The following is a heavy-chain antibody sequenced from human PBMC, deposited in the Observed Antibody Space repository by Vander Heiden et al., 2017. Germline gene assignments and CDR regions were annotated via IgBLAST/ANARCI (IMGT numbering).Heavy chain of an antibody. Sequence: QLQLQESGPGLVKPSETLSLTCTVSGGSISSSSYYWGWIRQPPGKGLEWIGSIYYSGGTYYNPSLKSRVTISVDTSKNQFSLKLSAVTAADTAVYYCARLKRGYSGYEAPRKLYYFDYWGQGTLVTVSS. D-gene: IGHD5-12*01. CDR2: IYYSGGT. J-gene: IGHJ4*01. V-gene: IGHV4-39*01. CDR1: GGSISSSSYY. CDR3: ARLKRGYSGYEAPRKLYYFDY.